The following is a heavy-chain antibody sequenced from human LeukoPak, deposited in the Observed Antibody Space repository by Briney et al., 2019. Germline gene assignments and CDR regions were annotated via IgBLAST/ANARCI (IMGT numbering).Heavy chain of an antibody. CDR3: ARDRTSKGDAFDI. Sequence: SETLSLTCTVSGASIGSYYWSWIRQPPGKGLEWIAYIHYTGSTNYNPSLKSRVTISIDTSKNQFSLKLSSVTAADTAVYYCARDRTSKGDAFDIWGQGTMVTVSS. CDR1: GASIGSYY. CDR2: IHYTGST. J-gene: IGHJ3*02. V-gene: IGHV4-59*01.